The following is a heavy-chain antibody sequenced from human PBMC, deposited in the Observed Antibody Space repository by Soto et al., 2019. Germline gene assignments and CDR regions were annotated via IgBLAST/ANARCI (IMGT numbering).Heavy chain of an antibody. V-gene: IGHV3-33*01. Sequence: GGSLRLSCAASGFTFSSYGMHWVRQAPGKGLEWVAVIWYDGSNKYYADSVKGRFTISRDNSKNTLYLQMNSLRAEDTAVYYCARRGVPPNRYCSSTSCEYYYMDVWGKGTTVTVSS. D-gene: IGHD2-2*01. CDR3: ARRGVPPNRYCSSTSCEYYYMDV. CDR1: GFTFSSYG. CDR2: IWYDGSNK. J-gene: IGHJ6*03.